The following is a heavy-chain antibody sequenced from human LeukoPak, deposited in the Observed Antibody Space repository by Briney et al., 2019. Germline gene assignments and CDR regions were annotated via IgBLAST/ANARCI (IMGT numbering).Heavy chain of an antibody. CDR2: INHSGST. J-gene: IGHJ4*02. CDR1: GGSFSGYY. D-gene: IGHD4-17*01. CDR3: ARRGYGDYAF. V-gene: IGHV4-34*01. Sequence: SETLSLTCAVYGGSFSGYYWSWIRQPPGKGLEWIGEINHSGSTNYNPSLKSRVTISVDTSKNQFSLKLSSVTAADTAVYYCARRGYGDYAFWGQGTLVTVSS.